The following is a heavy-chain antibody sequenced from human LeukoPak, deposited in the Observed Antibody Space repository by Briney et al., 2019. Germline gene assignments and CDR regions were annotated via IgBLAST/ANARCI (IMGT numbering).Heavy chain of an antibody. D-gene: IGHD4-17*01. CDR2: IWYDGTNR. J-gene: IGHJ4*02. CDR1: GFAATGFSFSNFG. V-gene: IGHV3-33*06. Sequence: PGGSLRLSCAASGFAATGFSFSNFGMHWVRQAPGKGLEWVAIIWYDGTNRYYADSVKGRFNISRDNSKNTLYLQMNSLRADDTAVYYCAKAGRIGDYVLDYWGQGALVTVSS. CDR3: AKAGRIGDYVLDY.